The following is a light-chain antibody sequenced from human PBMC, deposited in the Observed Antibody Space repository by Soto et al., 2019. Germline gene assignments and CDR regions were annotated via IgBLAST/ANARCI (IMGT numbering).Light chain of an antibody. Sequence: QSALTQPRSVSGSPGQSVTISCTGTSSDFGGYNFVSWYQQHPGKAPKLMIYDVTKRPSGVPDRFSGSKSGSTASLSISGLQAEDEADYYCCSYAGRYTKIFGGGTKLTVL. V-gene: IGLV2-11*01. CDR1: SSDFGGYNF. CDR2: DVT. J-gene: IGLJ2*01. CDR3: CSYAGRYTKI.